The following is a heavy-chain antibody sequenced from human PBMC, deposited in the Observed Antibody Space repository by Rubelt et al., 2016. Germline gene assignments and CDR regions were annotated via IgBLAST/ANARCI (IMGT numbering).Heavy chain of an antibody. CDR2: IFYTGST. Sequence: QLQLQESGPGLVKPSETLSLTCTVSGGSISSYYWSWIRQPPGKGLEWIGYIFYTGSTYYNPSLQGRVTISVDTSTNQFSLRLNSVTAADTAVYYCGRGMYSSSWFAIWGQGTMVTVS. CDR1: GGSISSYY. D-gene: IGHD6-13*01. V-gene: IGHV4-59*12. J-gene: IGHJ3*02. CDR3: GRGMYSSSWFAI.